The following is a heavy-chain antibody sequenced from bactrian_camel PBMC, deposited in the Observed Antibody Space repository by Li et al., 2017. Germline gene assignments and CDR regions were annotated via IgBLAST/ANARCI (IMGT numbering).Heavy chain of an antibody. CDR2: ITATTGTT. D-gene: IGHD7*01. Sequence: HVQLVESGGGLVQAGGSLRLSCKTTGPANHVAWFRQAPGKDREGVAAITATTGTTYYADSVKDRFIISQDKAKNMVYLQMDSLRREDTAMYYCGRGYGGGFDRGQGTQVTVSS. CDR1: GPANH. V-gene: IGHV3S63*01. J-gene: IGHJ4*01.